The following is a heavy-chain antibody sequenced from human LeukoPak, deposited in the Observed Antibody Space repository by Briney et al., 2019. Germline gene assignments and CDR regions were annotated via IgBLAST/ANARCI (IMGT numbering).Heavy chain of an antibody. Sequence: SETLSLTCAVSGAPISSGDWWPWVRHPPGPGLAWIGEIYHSGSTNCNPSLKSRVTISVDKSKNHFSLKLSSVTAADTAVYDCASLAGGGNWFDPWGQGTLVTVSS. V-gene: IGHV4-4*02. CDR3: ASLAGGGNWFDP. J-gene: IGHJ5*02. CDR2: IYHSGST. D-gene: IGHD6-19*01. CDR1: GAPISSGDW.